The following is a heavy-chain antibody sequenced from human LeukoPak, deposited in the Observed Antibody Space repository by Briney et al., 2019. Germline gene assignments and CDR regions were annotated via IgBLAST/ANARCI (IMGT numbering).Heavy chain of an antibody. CDR3: ARGRIAVAIDY. J-gene: IGHJ4*02. CDR1: GGSISSGSYY. V-gene: IGHV4-39*07. CDR2: IYYSGST. D-gene: IGHD6-19*01. Sequence: SETLSLTCTVSGGSISSGSYYWGWIRQPPGKGLEWIGSIYYSGSTYYNPSLKSRVTISVDTSKNQFSLKLSSVTAADTAVYYCARGRIAVAIDYWGQGTLVTVSS.